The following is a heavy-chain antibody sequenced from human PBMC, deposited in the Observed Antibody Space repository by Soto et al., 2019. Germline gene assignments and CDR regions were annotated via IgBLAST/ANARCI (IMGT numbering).Heavy chain of an antibody. V-gene: IGHV4-59*01. D-gene: IGHD5-12*01. J-gene: IGHJ4*02. CDR3: ARGRDGYDHDFDF. CDR2: ILHGGST. Sequence: QVQLQESGPGLVKPSETLSLTCTVSGGFINDIFWSWIRQSPGKGLEWIGYILHGGSTNFNPSLQSRVTISLDTSKNQFSLDLRSVTAADTAVYYCARGRDGYDHDFDFWGPGVRVTVSS. CDR1: GGFINDIF.